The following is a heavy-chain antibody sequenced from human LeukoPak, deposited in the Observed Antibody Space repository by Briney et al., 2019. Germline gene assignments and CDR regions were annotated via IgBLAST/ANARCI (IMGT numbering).Heavy chain of an antibody. D-gene: IGHD2-15*01. CDR3: ARAGYCSGGTCYSGDY. Sequence: GGSLRLSCAVSGFTFSSWWMTWVRQAPGKGLEWVANIKQDGSEKNYVDSVKGRFTISRDNAKNSMYLQMNSLRAEDTAVYYCARAGYCSGGTCYSGDYWGQGTLVAVSS. CDR2: IKQDGSEK. J-gene: IGHJ4*02. CDR1: GFTFSSWW. V-gene: IGHV3-7*01.